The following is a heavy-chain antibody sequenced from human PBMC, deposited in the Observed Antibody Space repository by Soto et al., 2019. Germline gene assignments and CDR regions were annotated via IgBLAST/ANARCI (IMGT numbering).Heavy chain of an antibody. Sequence: ASVKLSCKASGYTFTSYGISWVRQAPGQGLEWMGWISAYNGNTNYAQKLQGRVTMTTDTSTSTAYMELRSLRSDDTAVYYCARSQQLAYYYYYYGMDVWGQGTTVTVSS. CDR3: ARSQQLAYYYYYYGMDV. CDR1: GYTFTSYG. J-gene: IGHJ6*02. V-gene: IGHV1-18*01. D-gene: IGHD6-13*01. CDR2: ISAYNGNT.